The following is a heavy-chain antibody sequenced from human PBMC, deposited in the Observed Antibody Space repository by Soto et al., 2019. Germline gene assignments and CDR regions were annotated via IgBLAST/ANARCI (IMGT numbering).Heavy chain of an antibody. V-gene: IGHV1-2*04. J-gene: IGHJ5*02. CDR2: INPNSGGT. D-gene: IGHD3-22*01. CDR3: ARGVTPIYYDRSEDWFDP. CDR1: GYTFTGYY. Sequence: QVQLVQSGAEVKKPGASVKVSCKASGYTFTGYYMHWVRQAPGQGLAWMGWINPNSGGTNYAQKFQGWVTMTRDTSIRTAYMELSRLRSDDTAVYYCARGVTPIYYDRSEDWFDPWGQGTLVTVSS.